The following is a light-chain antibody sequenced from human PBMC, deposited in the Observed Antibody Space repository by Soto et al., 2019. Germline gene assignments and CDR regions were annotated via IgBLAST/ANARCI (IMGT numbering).Light chain of an antibody. CDR2: NAS. CDR1: QSVDIW. J-gene: IGKJ4*01. V-gene: IGKV1-5*03. Sequence: DIQMTQSPSTLSASVGDRVTITCRASQSVDIWLAWYQQKPGKAPKLLIHNASTLEDGVPSRFTGSGSGTDFTLTISSLQPDDVGTYYCHQYRDYPVTFGEGTKVEIK. CDR3: HQYRDYPVT.